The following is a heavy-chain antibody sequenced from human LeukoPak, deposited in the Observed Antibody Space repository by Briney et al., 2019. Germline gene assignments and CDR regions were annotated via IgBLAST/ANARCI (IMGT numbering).Heavy chain of an antibody. V-gene: IGHV4-4*07. D-gene: IGHD4-17*01. J-gene: IGHJ4*02. CDR1: GGSISGYY. Sequence: PSETLSLTCTVSGGSISGYYWSWIRQPAGKGLEWIGRIYTNGRTNYNPSLKSRVTMSLDTSKNQFSLKLNSVTAADTAVYYCARDYGDYSSGYWGQGTLVSVSS. CDR2: IYTNGRT. CDR3: ARDYGDYSSGY.